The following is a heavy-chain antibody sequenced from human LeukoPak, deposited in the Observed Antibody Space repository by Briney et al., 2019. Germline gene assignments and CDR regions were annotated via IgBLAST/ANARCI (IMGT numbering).Heavy chain of an antibody. D-gene: IGHD4-17*01. J-gene: IGHJ5*02. V-gene: IGHV1-2*02. Sequence: GASVKVSCKASGYTFTGYYMHWVRQAPGQGLEWMGWINPNSGGTNYAQKFQGRVTMTRDTSISTAYMELSRLRSDDTAVYYCARRKKGDYVSGASHNWFDPWGQGTLVTVSS. CDR1: GYTFTGYY. CDR3: ARRKKGDYVSGASHNWFDP. CDR2: INPNSGGT.